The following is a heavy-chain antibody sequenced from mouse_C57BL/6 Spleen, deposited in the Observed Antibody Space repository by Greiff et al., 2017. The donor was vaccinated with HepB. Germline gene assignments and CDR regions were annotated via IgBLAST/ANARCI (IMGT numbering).Heavy chain of an antibody. J-gene: IGHJ4*01. CDR2: IYPGDGDT. CDR3: ARDDYVAMDY. CDR1: GYAFSSSW. V-gene: IGHV1-82*01. Sequence: QVQLQQSGPELVKPGASVKISCKASGYAFSSSWMNWVKQRPGKGLEWIGRIYPGDGDTNYNGKFKGKATLTADKSSSTAYMQLSSLTSEDSAVYFCARDDYVAMDYCGQGTSVTVSS.